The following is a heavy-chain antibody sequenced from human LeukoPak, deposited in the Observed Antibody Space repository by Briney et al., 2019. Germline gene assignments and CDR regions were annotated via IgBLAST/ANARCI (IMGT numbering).Heavy chain of an antibody. D-gene: IGHD1-14*01. CDR2: IIPIFGTA. J-gene: IGHJ6*03. CDR3: ARDRRRRVTGGGYYYYYMDV. V-gene: IGHV1-69*05. Sequence: SVKVSCKASGGTFSSYAISWVRQAPGQGLEWMGRIIPIFGTANYAQKFQGRVTITTDESTSTAYMELSSLRSEDTAVYYCARDRRRRVTGGGYYYYYMDVWGKGTTVTVSS. CDR1: GGTFSSYA.